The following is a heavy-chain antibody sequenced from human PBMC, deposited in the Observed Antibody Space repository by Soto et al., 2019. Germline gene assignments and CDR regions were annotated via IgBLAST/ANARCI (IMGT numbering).Heavy chain of an antibody. CDR2: ISGSGGST. CDR1: GFTFSSYA. CDR3: AKTLSYGSGSYYYYYGMDV. J-gene: IGHJ6*02. Sequence: GESLKISCAASGFTFSSYAMSWVRQAPGKGLEWVSAISGSGGSTYYADSVKGRFTISRDNSKNTLYLQMNSLRAEDTAVYYCAKTLSYGSGSYYYYYGMDVWGQGTTVTVSS. D-gene: IGHD3-10*01. V-gene: IGHV3-23*01.